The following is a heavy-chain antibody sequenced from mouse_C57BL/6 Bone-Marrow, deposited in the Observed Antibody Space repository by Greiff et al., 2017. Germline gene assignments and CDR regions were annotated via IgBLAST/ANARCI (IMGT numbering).Heavy chain of an antibody. CDR1: GYTFTSYW. CDR2: IDPSDSYT. Sequence: QVQLQQPGAELVMPGASVKLSCKASGYTFTSYWMHWVKQRPGQGLEWIGEIDPSDSYTNYNQKFKGKSPLTVDKSSSTAYMQLSSLTSEDSAVYYCARIEAFYYGYFDYWGQGTTLTVSS. J-gene: IGHJ2*01. CDR3: ARIEAFYYGYFDY. D-gene: IGHD1-1*01. V-gene: IGHV1-69*01.